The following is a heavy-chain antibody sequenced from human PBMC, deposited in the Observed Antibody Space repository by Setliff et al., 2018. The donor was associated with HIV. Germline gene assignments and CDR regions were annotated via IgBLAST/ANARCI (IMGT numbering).Heavy chain of an antibody. CDR1: GFTFSSYW. J-gene: IGHJ6*03. CDR3: ARHGYQLLLPYYYYMDV. V-gene: IGHV3-33*08. Sequence: AGGSLRLSCAASGFTFSSYWMHWVRQAPGKGLEWVAVIWYDGSNKYYADSVKGRFTISRDNSKNTLYVQMNSLRAEDTAVYYCARHGYQLLLPYYYYMDVWGKGATVTVSS. CDR2: IWYDGSNK. D-gene: IGHD2-2*01.